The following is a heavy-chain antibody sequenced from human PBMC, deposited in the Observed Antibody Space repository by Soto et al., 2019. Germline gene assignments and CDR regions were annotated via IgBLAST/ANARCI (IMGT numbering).Heavy chain of an antibody. Sequence: PWGCPRLSCAASGFTLSSYTMTWVRQAPGKGLEWISVIIGSGTSTYYADSVKGRFTISRDNSKNTLYLQMIGLRAEDTAVYYCAKDLNTIAQYFDYWGQGTLVTVSS. V-gene: IGHV3-23*01. D-gene: IGHD6-13*01. J-gene: IGHJ4*02. CDR3: AKDLNTIAQYFDY. CDR2: IIGSGTST. CDR1: GFTLSSYT.